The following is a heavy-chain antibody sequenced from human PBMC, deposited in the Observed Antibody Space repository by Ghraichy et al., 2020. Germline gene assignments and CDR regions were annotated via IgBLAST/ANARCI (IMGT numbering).Heavy chain of an antibody. V-gene: IGHV1-69*13. CDR2: IIPIFGTA. Sequence: SVKVSCKASGGTFSSYAISWVRQAPAQGLEWMGGIIPIFGTANYAQKFQGRVTITADESTSTAYMELSSLRSEDTAVYYCACTRTPYCSGGSCYSRNYYYYYMDVWGKGTTVTVSS. J-gene: IGHJ6*03. D-gene: IGHD2-15*01. CDR1: GGTFSSYA. CDR3: ACTRTPYCSGGSCYSRNYYYYYMDV.